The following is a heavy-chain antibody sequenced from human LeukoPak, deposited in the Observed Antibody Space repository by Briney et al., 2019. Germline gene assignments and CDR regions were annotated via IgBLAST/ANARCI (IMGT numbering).Heavy chain of an antibody. D-gene: IGHD3-22*01. CDR3: VRAHFFDSTKMDV. CDR2: IYYSGST. J-gene: IGHJ6*04. Sequence: PSETLSLTCTVSGGSISSHYWSWIRQPPGKGLEWIGYIYYSGSTNYNPSLKSRVTISVDTSKNQFSLELSSVTAADTAVYYCVRAHFFDSTKMDVWGKGTTVTVSS. CDR1: GGSISSHY. V-gene: IGHV4-59*11.